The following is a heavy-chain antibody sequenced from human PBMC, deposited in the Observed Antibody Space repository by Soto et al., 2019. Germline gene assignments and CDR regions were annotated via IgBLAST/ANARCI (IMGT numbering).Heavy chain of an antibody. D-gene: IGHD2-8*01. CDR3: ARAVLLDY. CDR2: ISAYNGDT. CDR1: GYTFTRSE. V-gene: IGHV1-18*01. J-gene: IGHJ4*02. Sequence: ASVKVSCKASGYTFTRSEISWVRQAPGQGLEWMGWISAYNGDTEYAQKFQGRVTMTTDTSTSTAYMELRSLTSDDTAIYHCARAVLLDYWGQGTLVTVSS.